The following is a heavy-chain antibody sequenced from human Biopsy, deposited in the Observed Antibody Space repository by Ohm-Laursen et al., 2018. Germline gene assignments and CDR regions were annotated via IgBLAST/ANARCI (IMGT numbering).Heavy chain of an antibody. V-gene: IGHV3-33*01. CDR3: ARDRLLYQYDSSGSDI. CDR1: GFTFNKHA. Sequence: SLRLSCAASGFTFNKHAMNWVPQAPGKGLEWVEVIWNVGSIEYYVDSVKGRFTISRDNYKNILYLQMNSLRVEDTAVYYCARDRLLYQYDSSGSDIWGQGTVVTVSS. CDR2: IWNVGSIE. J-gene: IGHJ3*02. D-gene: IGHD3-22*01.